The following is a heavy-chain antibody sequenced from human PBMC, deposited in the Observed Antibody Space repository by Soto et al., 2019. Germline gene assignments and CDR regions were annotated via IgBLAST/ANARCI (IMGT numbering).Heavy chain of an antibody. CDR2: ISAYNGNT. D-gene: IGHD1-7*01. V-gene: IGHV1-18*01. Sequence: QVQLVQSGAEVKKPGASVKVSCKASGYTFSSYGISWVRQAPGQGLEWMGRISAYNGNTNYAQKLKGRVTMTTDTSTSTAYMELRSLRSDDTAVYYCARDRGYNWNYGWFDPWGQGTLVTVSS. CDR1: GYTFSSYG. J-gene: IGHJ5*02. CDR3: ARDRGYNWNYGWFDP.